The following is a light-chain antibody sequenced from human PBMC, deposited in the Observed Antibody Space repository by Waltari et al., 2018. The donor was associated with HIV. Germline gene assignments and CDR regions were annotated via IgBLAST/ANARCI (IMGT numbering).Light chain of an antibody. Sequence: QSALTQPASVSGSLGQSITISCTGTSSDIGSYNLVSWYQQYPGKAPKVIIYDVNKWPSGVSHRFSSFKAANTASLTISGLQAEDEADYYCCSYAGSPTFVIFGGGTKVTVL. CDR2: DVN. CDR3: CSYAGSPTFVI. CDR1: SSDIGSYNL. V-gene: IGLV2-23*02. J-gene: IGLJ2*01.